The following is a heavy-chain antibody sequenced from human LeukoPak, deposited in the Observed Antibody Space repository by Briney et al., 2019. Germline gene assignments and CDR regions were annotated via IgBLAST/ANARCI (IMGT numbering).Heavy chain of an antibody. CDR2: VKGDGRTT. CDR1: GLTFSDFW. D-gene: IGHD5-18*01. CDR3: ATGHSYGYDY. Sequence: PGGSLRLSCAASGLTFSDFWMHWARQAPGKGLVWVSLVKGDGRTTIYADSVKGRFTISRDNAKNTLYLQMNSLRADDSGVYYCATGHSYGYDYWGQGALVTVSS. V-gene: IGHV3-74*01. J-gene: IGHJ4*02.